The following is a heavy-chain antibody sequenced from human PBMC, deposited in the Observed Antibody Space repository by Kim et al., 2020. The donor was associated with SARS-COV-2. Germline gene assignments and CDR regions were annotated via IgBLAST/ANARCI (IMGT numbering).Heavy chain of an antibody. V-gene: IGHV4-31*03. CDR1: GGSISSGGYY. D-gene: IGHD3-16*01. J-gene: IGHJ6*02. CDR2: IYYSGST. CDR3: ARDLRYYYGMDV. Sequence: SETLSLTCTVSGGSISSGGYYSSWIRQHPGKGLEWIGYIYYSGSTYYNPSLKSRVTISVDTSKNQFSLKLSSVTAADTAVYYCARDLRYYYGMDVWGQGTTVTVSS.